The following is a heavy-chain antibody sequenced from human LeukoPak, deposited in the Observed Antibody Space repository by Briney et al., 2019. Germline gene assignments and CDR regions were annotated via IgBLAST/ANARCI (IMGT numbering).Heavy chain of an antibody. D-gene: IGHD3-22*01. V-gene: IGHV4-4*07. CDR2: ISSGGST. CDR1: GASISSSY. Sequence: PPETLSLTCTVSGASISSSYCTWIRQPAGEGLEWIGRISSGGSTTYNPSFKSRVSMSLDTSKKQFSLNLTSVTAADTAVYYCARDQTYYVSSGYYYVTYLQHWGQGILVTVSS. J-gene: IGHJ1*01. CDR3: ARDQTYYVSSGYYYVTYLQH.